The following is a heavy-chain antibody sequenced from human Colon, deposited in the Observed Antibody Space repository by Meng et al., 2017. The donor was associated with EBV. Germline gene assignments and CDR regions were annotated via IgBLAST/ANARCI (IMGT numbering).Heavy chain of an antibody. J-gene: IGHJ5*02. V-gene: IGHV4-30-2*01. D-gene: IGHD2-21*02. Sequence: QLPPQSSDSGLVQPSQSLSLTCAVSGDSISSGDYSWSWIRQPPGQGLEWIGYIYHGGTTYNTSLKSRVTISVDNSKNQFSLRLTSVTAADTAVYYCARGPYCGGDCYWFDPWGQGTLVTVSS. CDR2: IYHGGTT. CDR3: ARGPYCGGDCYWFDP. CDR1: GDSISSGDYS.